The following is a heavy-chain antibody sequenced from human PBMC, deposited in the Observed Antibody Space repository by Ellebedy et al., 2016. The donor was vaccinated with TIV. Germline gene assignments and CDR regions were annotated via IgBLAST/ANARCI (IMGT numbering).Heavy chain of an antibody. CDR2: IWYDGSNK. Sequence: GGSLRLSCAASGFTFSNYGMHWVRQAPGKGLEWVAVIWYDGSNKYYADSVKGRFTISRDDSKNSLYLQMNSLKTEDTAVYYCARVSGPIRPIDYWGQGTLVTVSS. J-gene: IGHJ4*02. V-gene: IGHV3-33*01. CDR1: GFTFSNYG. CDR3: ARVSGPIRPIDY.